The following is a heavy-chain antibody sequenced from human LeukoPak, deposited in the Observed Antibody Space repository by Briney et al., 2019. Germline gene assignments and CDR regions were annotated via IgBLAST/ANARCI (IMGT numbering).Heavy chain of an antibody. J-gene: IGHJ4*02. CDR1: VYTFTIYY. Sequence: GASVKVSCKASVYTFTIYYIHWVRQAPGQGLEWMGIINPSGGITTYAQKFQRRVTMTRDKSTSTVYMELRRLTSEDTAVYYCARDGKTAAGNNFDYWGQGTLVTVSS. V-gene: IGHV1-46*01. CDR3: ARDGKTAAGNNFDY. D-gene: IGHD6-13*01. CDR2: INPSGGIT.